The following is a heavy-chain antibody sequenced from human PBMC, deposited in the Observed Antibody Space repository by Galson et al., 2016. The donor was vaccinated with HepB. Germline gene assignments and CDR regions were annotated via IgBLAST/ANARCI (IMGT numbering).Heavy chain of an antibody. CDR2: ISSNGDTI. CDR3: AKASGSDYFFES. J-gene: IGHJ4*01. CDR1: GFTFDDHA. V-gene: IGHV3-9*01. Sequence: SLRLSCAASGFTFDDHAMHWVRQAPGKGLEWVSGISSNGDTIGYADSVRGRFTISRDNVKNSLFLQMNSLTTEDTAFYYCAKASGSDYFFESWGQGTLVTVSS. D-gene: IGHD1-26*01.